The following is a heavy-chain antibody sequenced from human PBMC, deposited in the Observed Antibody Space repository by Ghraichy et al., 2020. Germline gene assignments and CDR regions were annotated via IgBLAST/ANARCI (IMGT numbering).Heavy chain of an antibody. J-gene: IGHJ4*02. V-gene: IGHV3-7*01. CDR2: IKQDGSEK. D-gene: IGHD6-6*01. CDR3: ARDSSSSSFDY. CDR1: GFTFSSDW. Sequence: GESLKISCAASGFTFSSDWMSWVRQAPGKGLEWVANIKQDGSEKYYVDSVKGRFTISRDNAKNSLYLQMNRLRAEDTAVYYCARDSSSSSFDYWGQGTLVTVSS.